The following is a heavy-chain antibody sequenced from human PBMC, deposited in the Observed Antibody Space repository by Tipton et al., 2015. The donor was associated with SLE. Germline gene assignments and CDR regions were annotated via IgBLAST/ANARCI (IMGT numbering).Heavy chain of an antibody. Sequence: SLRLSCAASGFTFSSYWMSWVRQAPGKGLEWVANIKQDGSEKYYVDSGKGRVTISRDNAKNSLYLQMNSLRAEDTAVYYCAREGQYYYGSGSPGDEYYGMDVWGQGTTVTVSS. J-gene: IGHJ6*02. V-gene: IGHV3-7*03. CDR3: AREGQYYYGSGSPGDEYYGMDV. CDR2: IKQDGSEK. D-gene: IGHD3-10*01. CDR1: GFTFSSYW.